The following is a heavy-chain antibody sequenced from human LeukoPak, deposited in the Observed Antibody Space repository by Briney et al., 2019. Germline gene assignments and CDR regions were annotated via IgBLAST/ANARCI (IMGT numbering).Heavy chain of an antibody. CDR2: INTNTGNP. J-gene: IGHJ4*02. D-gene: IGHD6-19*01. CDR3: ARAVAGCFSY. CDR1: GYTFTYRY. Sequence: ASVKVSCKASGYTFTYRYLHWVRQAPGQGLEWMGWINTNTGNPTYAQGFTGRFVFSLDTSVSTAYLQISSLKAEDTAVYYCARAVAGCFSYWGQGTLVTVSS. V-gene: IGHV7-4-1*02.